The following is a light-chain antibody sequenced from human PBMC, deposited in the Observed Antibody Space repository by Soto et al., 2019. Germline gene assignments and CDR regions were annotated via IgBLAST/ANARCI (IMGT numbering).Light chain of an antibody. J-gene: IGLJ3*02. CDR1: SSNIGGNT. CDR2: NND. V-gene: IGLV1-44*01. Sequence: QAVVTQPPSASGTPGQRVTVGCSGSSSNIGGNTVNWYQQLPGTAPTLLIYNNDQRPSGVPDRFSGSKSGTSASLAISGLQSEDEADYYCAAWDDSLNGRWVFGGGTQLTVL. CDR3: AAWDDSLNGRWV.